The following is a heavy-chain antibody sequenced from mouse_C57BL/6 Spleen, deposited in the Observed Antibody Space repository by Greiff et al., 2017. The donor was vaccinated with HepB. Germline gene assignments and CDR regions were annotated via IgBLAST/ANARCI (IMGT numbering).Heavy chain of an antibody. D-gene: IGHD1-1*01. CDR1: GFTFSSYA. J-gene: IGHJ4*01. Sequence: EVHLVESGGGLVKPGGSLKLSCAASGFTFSSYAMSWVRQTPEKRLEWVATISDGGSYTYYPDNVKGRFTISRDNAKNNLYLQMSHLKSEDTAMYYCAREGFITTADYYAMDYWGQGTSVTVSS. CDR3: AREGFITTADYYAMDY. CDR2: ISDGGSYT. V-gene: IGHV5-4*01.